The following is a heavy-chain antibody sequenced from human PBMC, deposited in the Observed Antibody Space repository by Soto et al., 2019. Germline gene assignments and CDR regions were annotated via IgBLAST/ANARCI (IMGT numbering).Heavy chain of an antibody. CDR3: ARDVYTYGFLDY. CDR1: GFTFSSYA. V-gene: IGHV3-30-3*01. J-gene: IGHJ4*02. D-gene: IGHD5-18*01. CDR2: ISYDGSNK. Sequence: QVQMVESGGGVVQPGRSLRLSCAASGFTFSSYAIHWVRQAPGKGLEWVAVISYDGSNKYYTDSVKGRFTISRDNSKNTLNLQMNSLGAGDTAVYYCARDVYTYGFLDYWGQGTLVTVSS.